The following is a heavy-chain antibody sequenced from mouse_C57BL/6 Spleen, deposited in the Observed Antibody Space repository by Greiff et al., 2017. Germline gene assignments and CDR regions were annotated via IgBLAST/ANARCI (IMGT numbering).Heavy chain of an antibody. CDR2: INYDGSSH. Sequence: DVQLVESEGGLVQPGSSMKLSCTASGFTFSDYYMAWVRQVPEKGLEWVANINYDGSSHYYLDSLKSRFIISRDNAKNILYLQMSSLKSEDTATYYCARVTTVVAPYFDYWGQGTTLTVSS. V-gene: IGHV5-16*01. J-gene: IGHJ2*01. CDR3: ARVTTVVAPYFDY. D-gene: IGHD1-1*01. CDR1: GFTFSDYY.